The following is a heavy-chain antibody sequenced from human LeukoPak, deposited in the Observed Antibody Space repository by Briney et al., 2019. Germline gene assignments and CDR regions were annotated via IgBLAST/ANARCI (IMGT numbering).Heavy chain of an antibody. CDR2: IYHSGST. D-gene: IGHD4-17*01. J-gene: IGHJ4*01. V-gene: IGHV4-38-2*02. CDR3: ARAPGTTFDY. CDR1: GYSISSGYY. Sequence: SETLSLTCTVSGYSISSGYYWGWIRQPPGKGLEWIGSIYHSGSTYYNPSLKSRVTISVDTSKNQFSLKLTSVTAADTAVYYCARAPGTTFDYWGHGNMVTVSS.